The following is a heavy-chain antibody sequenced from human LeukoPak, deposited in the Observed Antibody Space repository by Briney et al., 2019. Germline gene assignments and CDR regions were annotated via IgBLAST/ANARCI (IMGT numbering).Heavy chain of an antibody. D-gene: IGHD5-12*01. V-gene: IGHV4-59*01. CDR1: GGSISSYY. J-gene: IGHJ5*02. CDR2: IYYSGST. CDR3: ASEYSGYDFSLT. Sequence: SSETLSLTCTVSGGSISSYYWSWIRQPPGKGLEWIGYIYYSGSTNYNPSLKSRVTISVDTSKNQFSLKLSSVTAADTAVYYCASEYSGYDFSLTWGQGTLVTVSS.